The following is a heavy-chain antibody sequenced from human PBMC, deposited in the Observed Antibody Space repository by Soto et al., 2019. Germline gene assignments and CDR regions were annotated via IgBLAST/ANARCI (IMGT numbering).Heavy chain of an antibody. CDR1: GGSLSSDSYY. CDR2: ISYSGST. J-gene: IGHJ5*01. D-gene: IGHD1-7*01. V-gene: IGHV4-39*01. Sequence: PSETLSLTCTVSGGSLSSDSYYWGWIRQSPEKGLEWIASISYSGSTYYNPTLKSRLIISVDTSKSQFSLKLSSVTAADTAVYYCARAYNWNLYWFDPWGQGVLVTVSS. CDR3: ARAYNWNLYWFDP.